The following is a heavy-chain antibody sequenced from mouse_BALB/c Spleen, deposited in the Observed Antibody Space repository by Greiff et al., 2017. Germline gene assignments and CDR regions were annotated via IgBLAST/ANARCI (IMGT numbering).Heavy chain of an antibody. CDR1: GYNFTSYW. CDR2: IYPGSGST. Sequence: VQLQQPGAELVKPGTSVKLSCKASGYNFTSYWINWVKLRPGQGLEWIGDIYPGSGSTNYNEKFKSKATLTVDTSSSTAYMQLSSLASEDSALYYCARLGRSYYFDYWGQGTTLTVSS. J-gene: IGHJ2*01. CDR3: ARLGRSYYFDY. V-gene: IGHV1-55*01.